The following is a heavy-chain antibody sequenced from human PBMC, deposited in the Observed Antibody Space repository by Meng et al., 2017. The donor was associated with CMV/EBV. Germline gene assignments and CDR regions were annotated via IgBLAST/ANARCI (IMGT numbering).Heavy chain of an antibody. CDR2: ISYDGSNK. Sequence: GESLKISCAASGFTFSSYAMSWVRQAPGKGLEWVAVISYDGSNKYYADSVKGRFTISRDNSKNTLYLQMNSLRAEDTAVYYCARAKMNWNVIDAFDIWGQGTMVTVSS. V-gene: IGHV3-30-3*01. CDR3: ARAKMNWNVIDAFDI. D-gene: IGHD1-1*01. CDR1: GFTFSSYA. J-gene: IGHJ3*02.